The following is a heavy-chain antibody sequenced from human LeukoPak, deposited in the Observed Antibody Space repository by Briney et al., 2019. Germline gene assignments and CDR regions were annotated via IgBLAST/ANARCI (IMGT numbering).Heavy chain of an antibody. CDR2: IAGYNDNP. D-gene: IGHD3-16*01. J-gene: IGHJ5*02. CDR1: GYSFSNHG. CDR3: ARELGIRFDP. Sequence: GASVKVSCKTSGYSFSNHGISWVRQAPGQGLEWMGWIAGYNDNPKYSQKFQGRVTMTRETSTSTAYMELRSLRSDDTAVYYRARELGIRFDPWGQGTLVIVSS. V-gene: IGHV1-18*01.